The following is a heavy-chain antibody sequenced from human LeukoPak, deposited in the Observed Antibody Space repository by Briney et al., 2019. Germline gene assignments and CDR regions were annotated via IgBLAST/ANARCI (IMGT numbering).Heavy chain of an antibody. CDR3: ASSLAAAGKGTFDI. CDR1: GFTFSSYS. D-gene: IGHD6-13*01. J-gene: IGHJ3*02. V-gene: IGHV3-21*01. CDR2: ISSSSSHI. Sequence: PGGSLRLSCAASGFTFSSYSMNWVRQAPGKGLEWVSSISSSSSHIYYADSVKGRFTISRDNAKNSLYLQMNSLRAEDTAVYYCASSLAAAGKGTFDIWGQGTMVTVSS.